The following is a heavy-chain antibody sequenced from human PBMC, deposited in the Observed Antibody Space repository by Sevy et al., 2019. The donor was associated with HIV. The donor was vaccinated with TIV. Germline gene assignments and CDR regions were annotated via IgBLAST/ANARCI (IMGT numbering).Heavy chain of an antibody. CDR3: ARDPGNSGNY. CDR2: ISHDERTT. D-gene: IGHD1-1*01. Sequence: GGSLRLSCAASGFTFSTYAMHWLRQAPGKGLEWVAVISHDERTTYYADSVKGRFTISRDNSKNTLYLQMDSLRPEDTTNYYCARDPGNSGNYWGQGTLVTVSS. V-gene: IGHV3-30*04. J-gene: IGHJ4*02. CDR1: GFTFSTYA.